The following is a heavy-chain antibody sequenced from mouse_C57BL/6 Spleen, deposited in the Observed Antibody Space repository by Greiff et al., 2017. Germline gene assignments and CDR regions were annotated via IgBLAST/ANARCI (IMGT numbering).Heavy chain of an antibody. CDR1: GFSLTSYG. CDR3: ARQGYSSYYAMDY. V-gene: IGHV2-6-1*01. Sequence: VMLVESGPGLVAPSQSLSITCTVSGFSLTSYGVHWVRQPPGKGLEWLVVIWSDGSTTYNSALKSILSISKDNSKSQVFLKMNSLQTDDTAMYYCARQGYSSYYAMDYWGQGTSVTVSS. CDR2: IWSDGST. D-gene: IGHD2-12*01. J-gene: IGHJ4*01.